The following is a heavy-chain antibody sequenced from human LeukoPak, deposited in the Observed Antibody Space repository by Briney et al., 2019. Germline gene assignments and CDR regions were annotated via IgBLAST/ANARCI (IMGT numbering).Heavy chain of an antibody. D-gene: IGHD3-10*01. J-gene: IGHJ3*02. CDR3: ARVRASRSDYGAFDI. CDR2: ISPSSNYI. CDR1: DFTFSDYS. V-gene: IGHV3-21*01. Sequence: WGSLRLSCAASDFTFSDYSMNWVRQAPGKGLEWVSSISPSSNYIYYADSMKGRFTISRDNARNSLYLQMNSLRVEDTALYYCARVRASRSDYGAFDIWGQGTMVTVSS.